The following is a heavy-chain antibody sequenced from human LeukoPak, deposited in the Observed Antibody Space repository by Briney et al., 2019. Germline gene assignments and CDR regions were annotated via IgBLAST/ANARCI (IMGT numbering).Heavy chain of an antibody. Sequence: GESLKISCKGSGYIFSNYWIGWVRQMPGEGLEWMGVIYSGDSDVRYSPSFQGQVTISVDRSINTAYLQWSSLKASDSAMYYCATPHDATAYYYDSSGYFYWGQGTLVTVSS. D-gene: IGHD3-22*01. V-gene: IGHV5-51*01. CDR2: IYSGDSDV. CDR3: ATPHDATAYYYDSSGYFY. J-gene: IGHJ4*02. CDR1: GYIFSNYW.